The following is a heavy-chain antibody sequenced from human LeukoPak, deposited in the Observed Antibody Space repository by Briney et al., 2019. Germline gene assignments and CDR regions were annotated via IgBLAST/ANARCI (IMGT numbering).Heavy chain of an antibody. CDR2: IYHSGST. V-gene: IGHV4-30-2*01. Sequence: PSQTLSLTCAVSGGSISSGGYSWSWLRQPPGKGLEWVGYIYHSGSTYYNPSLKSRVTISVDRSKNQFSLKLSSVAAADTAVYYCARLPLDCSSTSCYNRRAFDIWGQGTMVTVSS. CDR3: ARLPLDCSSTSCYNRRAFDI. CDR1: GGSISSGGYS. D-gene: IGHD2-2*02. J-gene: IGHJ3*02.